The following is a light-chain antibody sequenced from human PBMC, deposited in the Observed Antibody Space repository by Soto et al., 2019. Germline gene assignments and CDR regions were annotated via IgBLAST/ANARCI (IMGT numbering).Light chain of an antibody. CDR2: KAS. V-gene: IGKV1-5*03. Sequence: DIQMTQSPSTLSGSVGGRVTITCRASQTISSWLAWYQQKPGKAPKLLIYKASTLKSGVPSRFSGSGSGTEFTLTISSLQPDDFATYYCQQYSSHSTFGKGTKVDIK. CDR3: QQYSSHST. CDR1: QTISSW. J-gene: IGKJ1*01.